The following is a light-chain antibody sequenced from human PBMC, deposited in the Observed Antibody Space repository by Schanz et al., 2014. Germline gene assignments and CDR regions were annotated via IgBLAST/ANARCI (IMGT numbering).Light chain of an antibody. CDR1: QSVGRK. J-gene: IGKJ1*01. CDR3: QQYGNSLWT. Sequence: DIVLTQSPATLPVSPGERATLSCRASQSVGRKLAWYQQKPGQPPRLLIYDASNRATGIPARFSGSGSGTDFTLTISSLEPEDFAVYYCQQYGNSLWTFGQGTKVDIK. CDR2: DAS. V-gene: IGKV3D-11*03.